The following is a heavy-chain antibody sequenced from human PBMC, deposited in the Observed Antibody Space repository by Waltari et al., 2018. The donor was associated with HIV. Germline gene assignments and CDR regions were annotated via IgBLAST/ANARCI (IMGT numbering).Heavy chain of an antibody. V-gene: IGHV1-3*01. CDR2: MNAGNGNT. D-gene: IGHD2-8*01. J-gene: IGHJ4*02. CDR1: GYTFTTYT. Sequence: QVQLVQSGTEVKKPGASVKVSCKASGYTFTTYTIHWVRQAPGQRLEWMGWMNAGNGNTQYSQNFYDRVTITTDTSASTVYMELTSLRSEDTAIFYCVRSSRAMAGGVFDYWGQGTLVTVSS. CDR3: VRSSRAMAGGVFDY.